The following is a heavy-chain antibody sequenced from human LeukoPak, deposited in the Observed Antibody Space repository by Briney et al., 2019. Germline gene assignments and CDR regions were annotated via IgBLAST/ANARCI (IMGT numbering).Heavy chain of an antibody. CDR1: GFTFSSYW. D-gene: IGHD3-10*01. V-gene: IGHV3-74*01. Sequence: GGSLRLSCAASGFTFSSYWMHWVRQAPGKGLVWVSRINSDGSSTSYADSVKGRFTISRDNAMNTLYLQMNSLRAEDTAVYYCAMVRGYYYHGLDVWGQGTTVTVSS. J-gene: IGHJ6*02. CDR3: AMVRGYYYHGLDV. CDR2: INSDGSST.